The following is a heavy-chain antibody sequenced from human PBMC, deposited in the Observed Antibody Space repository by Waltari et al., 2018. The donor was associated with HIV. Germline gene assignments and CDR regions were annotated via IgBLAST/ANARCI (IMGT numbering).Heavy chain of an antibody. CDR1: GGSISSGSYY. Sequence: QVQLQESGPGLVKPSQNLSLTCTVSGGSISSGSYYWSWIRQPAGKGLELLGRIYTSGSTNYNPSLESRVTISVDTSRNQFSLKLRSVTAADTAVYYCARAYYDFWSGTGSSGNWFDPWGQGTLVTVSS. D-gene: IGHD3-3*01. CDR2: IYTSGST. CDR3: ARAYYDFWSGTGSSGNWFDP. J-gene: IGHJ5*02. V-gene: IGHV4-61*02.